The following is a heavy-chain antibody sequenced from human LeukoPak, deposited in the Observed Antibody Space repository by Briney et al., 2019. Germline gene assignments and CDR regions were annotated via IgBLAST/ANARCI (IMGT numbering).Heavy chain of an antibody. Sequence: GGSLRLSCAASGFTFSSYGMHWVRQAPGKGLGWVAVIWYDGSNKYYADSVKGRFTISRDNSKNTLYLQMNSLRAEDTAVYYCARDQGYSYSYYYYGMDVWGQGTTVTVSS. D-gene: IGHD5-18*01. CDR1: GFTFSSYG. V-gene: IGHV3-33*01. CDR3: ARDQGYSYSYYYYGMDV. J-gene: IGHJ6*02. CDR2: IWYDGSNK.